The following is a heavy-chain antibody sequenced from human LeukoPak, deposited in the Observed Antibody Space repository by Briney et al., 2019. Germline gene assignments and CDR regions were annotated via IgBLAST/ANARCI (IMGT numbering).Heavy chain of an antibody. D-gene: IGHD1-1*01. Sequence: GGSLRLSCAASGFTFSSYSMNWVRQAPGKGLEWVSSISSSSSYIYYADSVKGRFTISRDDSKNTVYLQMNSLRAEDTAVYYCARWTNFHAFDIWGQGTLVTVSS. CDR3: ARWTNFHAFDI. J-gene: IGHJ3*02. CDR2: ISSSSSYI. V-gene: IGHV3-21*04. CDR1: GFTFSSYS.